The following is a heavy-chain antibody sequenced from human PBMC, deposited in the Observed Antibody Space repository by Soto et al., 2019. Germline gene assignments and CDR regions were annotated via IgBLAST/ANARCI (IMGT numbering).Heavy chain of an antibody. CDR2: ISYDGSNK. CDR3: ARGPFYAFDI. V-gene: IGHV3-30*04. Sequence: GGSLRLSCAASGFTFSSYAMHWVRQAPGKGLEWVAVISYDGSNKYYADSVKGRFTISRDNSKNTLYLQMNSLRAEDTAVYYCARGPFYAFDIWGQGTMVTVSS. CDR1: GFTFSSYA. J-gene: IGHJ3*02.